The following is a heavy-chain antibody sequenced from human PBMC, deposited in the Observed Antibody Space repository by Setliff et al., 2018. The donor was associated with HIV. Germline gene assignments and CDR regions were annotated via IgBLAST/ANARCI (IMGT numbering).Heavy chain of an antibody. CDR3: ARHQSYVDTAMGPFDY. Sequence: PGESLKISCKGFGYSFNTHWIAWVRQMPGKGLEWMGIIYPGDSDTRYSPSFQGQVTISADKSISTAYLQWSSLKASDTAMYYCARHQSYVDTAMGPFDYWGQGTLVTVSS. V-gene: IGHV5-51*01. CDR1: GYSFNTHW. D-gene: IGHD5-18*01. CDR2: IYPGDSDT. J-gene: IGHJ4*02.